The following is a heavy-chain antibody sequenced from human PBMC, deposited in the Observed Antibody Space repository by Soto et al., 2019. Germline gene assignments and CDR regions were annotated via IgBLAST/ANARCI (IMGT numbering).Heavy chain of an antibody. Sequence: GASVKVSCKASGYTFTSYYMHWVRQAPGQGLEWMGIINPSGGSTSYAQKFQGRVTMTRDTSTSTVYMELSSLRSEDTAVYYCARVRFDAAAGTKRYGMDVWGQGTTVPVSS. CDR1: GYTFTSYY. D-gene: IGHD6-13*01. CDR3: ARVRFDAAAGTKRYGMDV. V-gene: IGHV1-46*01. CDR2: INPSGGST. J-gene: IGHJ6*02.